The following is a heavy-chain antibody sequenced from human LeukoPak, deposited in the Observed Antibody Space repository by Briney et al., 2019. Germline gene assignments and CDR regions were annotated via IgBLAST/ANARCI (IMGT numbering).Heavy chain of an antibody. CDR1: GGSISSYY. CDR2: IYYSGST. J-gene: IGHJ5*02. Sequence: ASETLSLTCTVSGGSISSYYWSWIRQPPGKGLEWIGYIYYSGSTNYNPSLKSRVTISVDTSKNQFSLELSSVTAADTAVYYCARGVRYFDWFSIWFDPWGQGTLVTVSS. D-gene: IGHD3-9*01. CDR3: ARGVRYFDWFSIWFDP. V-gene: IGHV4-59*01.